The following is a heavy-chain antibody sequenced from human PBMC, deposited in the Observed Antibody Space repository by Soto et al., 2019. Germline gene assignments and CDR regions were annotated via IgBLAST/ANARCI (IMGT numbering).Heavy chain of an antibody. Sequence: GGSLRLSCAASGFTFSSYGMHWVRQAPGKGLEWVAVISYDGSNKYYADSVKGRFTISRDNSKNTLYLQMNSLRAEDTAVYYCAKGPYYDSRGQFNKWGQGTLVTVSS. D-gene: IGHD3-22*01. V-gene: IGHV3-30*18. CDR3: AKGPYYDSRGQFNK. CDR2: ISYDGSNK. CDR1: GFTFSSYG. J-gene: IGHJ4*02.